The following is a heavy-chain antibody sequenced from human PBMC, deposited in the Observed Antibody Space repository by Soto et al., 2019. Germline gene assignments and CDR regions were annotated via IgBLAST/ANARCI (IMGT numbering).Heavy chain of an antibody. Sequence: QVQLQESGPGLVKPSQTLSLTCTVSGGSIRSGGYYWSWIRQHPGKGLEWIGYIYDSVSTYYNQSLKGRVTITIDTYKNQYSLKLRSVTATDTAVYYCSREIAAPRGNWFDPWGQGTLVTVSS. CDR2: IYDSVST. D-gene: IGHD6-25*01. CDR1: GGSIRSGGYY. J-gene: IGHJ5*02. V-gene: IGHV4-31*03. CDR3: SREIAAPRGNWFDP.